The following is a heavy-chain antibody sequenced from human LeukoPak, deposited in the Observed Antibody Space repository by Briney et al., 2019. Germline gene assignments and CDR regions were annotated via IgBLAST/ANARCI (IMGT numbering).Heavy chain of an antibody. CDR3: ARDRMDYEADY. V-gene: IGHV3-9*01. CDR2: ISGNSGSI. Sequence: GGSLRLSCAASGFTFDDYAMHWVRQAPGKGLEWVSVISGNSGSIGYADSVKGRFTISRDNAKNSLYLQMNSLRAEDTAVYYCARDRMDYEADYWGQGTLVTVSS. J-gene: IGHJ4*02. D-gene: IGHD4-17*01. CDR1: GFTFDDYA.